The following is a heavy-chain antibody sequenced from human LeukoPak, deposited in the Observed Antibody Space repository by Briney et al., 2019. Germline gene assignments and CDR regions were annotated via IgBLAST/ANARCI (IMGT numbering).Heavy chain of an antibody. Sequence: SETLSLTCTVSGVSISSGSYYWSWIRQPAGQGLEWIGRIYTSGSTNYNPSLKSRVTISVDTSKNQFSLKLSSVTAPDTAVYYCARDRSYGSRTNWFDPWGQGTLVTVSS. J-gene: IGHJ5*02. CDR1: GVSISSGSYY. V-gene: IGHV4-61*02. CDR3: ARDRSYGSRTNWFDP. D-gene: IGHD5-18*01. CDR2: IYTSGST.